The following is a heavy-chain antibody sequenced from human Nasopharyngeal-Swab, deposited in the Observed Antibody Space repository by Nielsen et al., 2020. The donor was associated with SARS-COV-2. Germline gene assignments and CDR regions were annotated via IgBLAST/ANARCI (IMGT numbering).Heavy chain of an antibody. CDR2: IDPNNAVT. CDR1: GYTFTGYY. Sequence: ASVKVSCKASGYTFTGYYIHWVRQAPGQGLEWMGWIDPNNAVTSYGENFQGRVTITSDTSISTAYMELSSLTSDDTALNYCASGSMIKFGGIIGKFDYWGQGTLVIVSS. J-gene: IGHJ4*02. V-gene: IGHV1-2*02. D-gene: IGHD3-16*02. CDR3: ASGSMIKFGGIIGKFDY.